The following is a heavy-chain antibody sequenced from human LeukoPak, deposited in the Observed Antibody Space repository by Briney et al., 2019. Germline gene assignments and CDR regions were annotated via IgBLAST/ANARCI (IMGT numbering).Heavy chain of an antibody. CDR1: GFTFSSYW. CDR3: AKDQFKPSGITMVRGVRGYYYYMDV. Sequence: PGGSLRLSCAASGFTFSSYWMSWVRQAPGKGLEWVANIKQDGSEKYYVDSVKGRFTISRDNSKNTLYLQMNSLRAEDTAVYYCAKDQFKPSGITMVRGVRGYYYYMDVWGKGTTVTISS. J-gene: IGHJ6*03. D-gene: IGHD3-10*01. V-gene: IGHV3-7*01. CDR2: IKQDGSEK.